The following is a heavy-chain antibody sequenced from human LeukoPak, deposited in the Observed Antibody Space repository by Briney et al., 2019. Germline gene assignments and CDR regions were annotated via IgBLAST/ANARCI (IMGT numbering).Heavy chain of an antibody. V-gene: IGHV3-48*04. J-gene: IGHJ5*02. D-gene: IGHD3-10*01. CDR3: ARVWMSRVRGQYNWFDP. CDR2: ISSSGTTI. CDR1: GFSFSSHG. Sequence: GGSLRLSCAASGFSFSSHGMSWVRQAPGKGLEWVSYISSSGTTIYYADSVKGRFTISIDNAKNSLYLQMNSLRAEDTAVYYCARVWMSRVRGQYNWFDPWGQGTLVTVSS.